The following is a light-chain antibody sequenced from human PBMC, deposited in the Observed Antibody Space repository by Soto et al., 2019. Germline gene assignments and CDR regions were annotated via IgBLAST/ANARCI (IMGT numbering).Light chain of an antibody. CDR3: LQFGGRPYIT. J-gene: IGKJ3*01. CDR2: DGS. Sequence: DIQMTQSPSSLSGSIGDRVTITCQASQDISNFLNWYQQKPGKAPNLLIYDGSILATGAPSRFSWGGFRTHFTLTITRLQPEDIATYYFLQFGGRPYITLGPGTKVDIK. V-gene: IGKV1-33*01. CDR1: QDISNF.